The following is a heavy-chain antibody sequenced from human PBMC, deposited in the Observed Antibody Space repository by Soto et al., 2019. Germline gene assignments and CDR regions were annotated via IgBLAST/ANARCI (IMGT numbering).Heavy chain of an antibody. J-gene: IGHJ4*02. CDR3: ASDLARGVGSAGLDY. CDR1: GYTFTVYY. Sequence: DSVKVSCKASGYTFTVYYMHWVRQAPGQGLEWMGWINPKSGGTMYPQKFQGRVTMTWDTSISTAYMALTRLRSDDTAVYYCASDLARGVGSAGLDYWYQGTLRTGSS. D-gene: IGHD2-15*01. V-gene: IGHV1-2*02. CDR2: INPKSGGT.